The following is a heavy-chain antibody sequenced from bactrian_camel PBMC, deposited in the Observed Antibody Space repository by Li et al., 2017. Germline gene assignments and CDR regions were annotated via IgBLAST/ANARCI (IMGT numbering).Heavy chain of an antibody. J-gene: IGHJ4*01. V-gene: IGHV3S63*01. CDR2: IVGGNG. CDR1: EFTADEYS. CDR3: AADPGSRQIYEYGY. D-gene: IGHD2*01. Sequence: HVQLVESGGGPVQAGGSLTLTCAASEFTADEYSMGWFRQAPGKEFEGVACIVGGNGVYSDSARGRFTISRDDAKNTVYLQMNSLKSEDTALYYCAADPGSRQIYEYGYWGQGTQVTVS.